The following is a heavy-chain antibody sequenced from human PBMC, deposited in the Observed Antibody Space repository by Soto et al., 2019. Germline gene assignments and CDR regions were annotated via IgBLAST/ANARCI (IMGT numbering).Heavy chain of an antibody. V-gene: IGHV1-69*12. CDR1: GGTFSSYA. D-gene: IGHD5-12*01. CDR2: IIAICGTA. J-gene: IGHJ6*02. Sequence: QVQLVQSGAEVKKPGSSVKVSCKASGGTFSSYAISWVRQAPGQGLEWMGGIIAICGTANYAQKCQGRVTITADESTSTAYMELSSLRSEDTSVYYCASSVAKYYYYGTDVWGQGTTVTVSS. CDR3: ASSVAKYYYYGTDV.